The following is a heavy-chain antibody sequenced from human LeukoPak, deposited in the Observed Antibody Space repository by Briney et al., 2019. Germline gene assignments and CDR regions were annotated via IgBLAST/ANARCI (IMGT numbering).Heavy chain of an antibody. CDR3: ARDFFYSSSFQAYYFDY. D-gene: IGHD6-6*01. J-gene: IGHJ4*02. CDR2: IYYSGST. Sequence: SETLSLTCTVSGGSISSSSYYWGWIRQPPGKGLEGMGSIYYSGSTYYNPYLKSRVTISVDTSKNQFSLKLSSVTAADTAVYYCARDFFYSSSFQAYYFDYWGQGTLVTVSS. CDR1: GGSISSSSYY. V-gene: IGHV4-39*07.